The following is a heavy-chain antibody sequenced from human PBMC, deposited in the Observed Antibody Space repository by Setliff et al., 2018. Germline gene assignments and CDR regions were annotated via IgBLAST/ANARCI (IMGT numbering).Heavy chain of an antibody. CDR1: GFTFSAYG. Sequence: GGSLRLSCVASGFTFSAYGMSWVRQAPGKGLEWVSSVYNGNDETKYAAPVKGRFIISRDDSVRTLYLQMNSLKTEDTAVYYCTTLSVLVKSDSWGQGTLVTVSS. CDR3: TTLSVLVKSDS. J-gene: IGHJ4*02. CDR2: VYNGNDET. V-gene: IGHV3-15*06. D-gene: IGHD3-9*01.